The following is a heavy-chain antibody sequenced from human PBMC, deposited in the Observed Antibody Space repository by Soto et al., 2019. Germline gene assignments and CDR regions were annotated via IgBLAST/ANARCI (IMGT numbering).Heavy chain of an antibody. CDR2: ISYDGSNK. CDR3: AKDLINIVLMVYATYYYYGMDV. D-gene: IGHD2-8*01. V-gene: IGHV3-30*18. CDR1: GFTFSSYG. J-gene: IGHJ6*02. Sequence: GGSLRLSCAASGFTFSSYGMHWVRQAPGKGLEWVAVISYDGSNKYYADSVKGRFTISRDNSKNTLYLQMNSLRAEDTAVYYSAKDLINIVLMVYATYYYYGMDVWGQGTTVTV.